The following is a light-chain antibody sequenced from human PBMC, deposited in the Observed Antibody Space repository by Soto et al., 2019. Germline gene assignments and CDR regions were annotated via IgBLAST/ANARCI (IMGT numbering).Light chain of an antibody. CDR3: QQRSNWPRA. CDR1: QSVSSY. V-gene: IGKV3-11*01. Sequence: EIVLTHSPATLSLSPWERATLSSRASQSVSSYLAWYQQKPGQAPRLLIYDASNRATGIPARFSGSGSGTDFTLTISSLEPEDFAVYYCQQRSNWPRAFGQGTRLETK. J-gene: IGKJ5*01. CDR2: DAS.